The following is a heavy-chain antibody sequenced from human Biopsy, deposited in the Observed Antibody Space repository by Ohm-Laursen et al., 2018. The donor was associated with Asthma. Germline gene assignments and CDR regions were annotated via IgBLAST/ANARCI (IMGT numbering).Heavy chain of an antibody. CDR3: VRDKVVVVPGSKGPTDWFDP. CDR1: GYTFSNYA. V-gene: IGHV1-18*04. J-gene: IGHJ5*02. Sequence: ASVKVSCNASGYTFSNYAISWVRQAPGQGLEWMGWISGYNGDTKFAQNVKGRLSLTTDTSTSTAYMELRSLTSDDPAVYYCVRDKVVVVPGSKGPTDWFDPWGQGTLVTVSS. CDR2: ISGYNGDT. D-gene: IGHD2-15*01.